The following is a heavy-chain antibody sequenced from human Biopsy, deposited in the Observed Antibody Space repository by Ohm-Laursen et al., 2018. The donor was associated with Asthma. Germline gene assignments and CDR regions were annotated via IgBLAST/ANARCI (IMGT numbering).Heavy chain of an antibody. J-gene: IGHJ6*01. Sequence: SVKVSCNAPGGTISNFAISWVRQAPGQGLEWLGGIITVFGTTNYAQKFQGRVTITADESTSTAYMEVTSLRSEDTAIYYCARCQVGYSSGWSLLLKKIYYSGMDVWGQGTAVTVSA. CDR3: ARCQVGYSSGWSLLLKKIYYSGMDV. D-gene: IGHD6-19*01. CDR2: IITVFGTT. V-gene: IGHV1-69*01. CDR1: GGTISNFA.